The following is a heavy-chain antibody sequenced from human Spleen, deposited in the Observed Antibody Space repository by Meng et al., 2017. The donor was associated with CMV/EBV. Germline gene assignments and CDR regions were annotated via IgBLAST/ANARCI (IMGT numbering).Heavy chain of an antibody. CDR3: ARADGSEYSSSSGLGGIDY. CDR1: GFTFSSYS. Sequence: GESLKISCAASGFTFSSYSMNWVRQAPGKGLEWVSYISSSSSTIYYADSVKGRFTVSRDNDKKSLYLQMNSLRAEDTAVYYCARADGSEYSSSSGLGGIDYGGQGTLVTVSS. V-gene: IGHV3-48*04. CDR2: ISSSSSTI. J-gene: IGHJ4*02. D-gene: IGHD6-6*01.